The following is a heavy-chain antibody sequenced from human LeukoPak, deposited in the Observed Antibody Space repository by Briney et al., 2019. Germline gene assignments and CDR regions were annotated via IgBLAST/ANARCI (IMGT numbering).Heavy chain of an antibody. D-gene: IGHD6-13*01. J-gene: IGHJ4*02. CDR2: IYHSGST. V-gene: IGHV4-38-2*02. CDR1: AYSIRSGYY. Sequence: SETLSLTCSVSAYSIRSGYYWGWVRQPPGKGLEWIGCIYHSGSTYYNPSLKSRVTISVDTSTNQFSLKLRSVTAADTALYYCARVIDVAAAGYFDSWGQGTQVTVSS. CDR3: ARVIDVAAAGYFDS.